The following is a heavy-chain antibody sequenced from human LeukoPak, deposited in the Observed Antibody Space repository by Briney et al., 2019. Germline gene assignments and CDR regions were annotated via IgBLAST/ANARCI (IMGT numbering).Heavy chain of an antibody. V-gene: IGHV3-11*04. CDR1: GFRFDSFY. CDR2: ISASGAVP. Sequence: GGSLRLSCAASGFRFDSFYMGWIRQVPGKGLDYIAFISASGAVPYYAESVKGRFTISRDNAKNSLYLQMNSLRAEDTAVYYCARMGYCSGGSCYSGPPDAFDIWGQGTMVTVSS. CDR3: ARMGYCSGGSCYSGPPDAFDI. D-gene: IGHD2-15*01. J-gene: IGHJ3*02.